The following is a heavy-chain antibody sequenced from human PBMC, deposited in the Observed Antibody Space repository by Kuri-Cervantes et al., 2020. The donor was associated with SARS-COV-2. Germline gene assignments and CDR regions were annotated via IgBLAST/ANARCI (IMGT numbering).Heavy chain of an antibody. D-gene: IGHD3-3*01. Sequence: GESLKISCAASGFTFSSYSMNWVRQAPGKGLEWVSSISSSSSYIYYADSVKGRFTISRDNAKNSLYLQMNSLRAEDMAVYYCARIKNDFWSGYYIGDAFDIWGRGTMVTVSS. CDR3: ARIKNDFWSGYYIGDAFDI. J-gene: IGHJ3*02. CDR1: GFTFSSYS. CDR2: ISSSSSYI. V-gene: IGHV3-21*01.